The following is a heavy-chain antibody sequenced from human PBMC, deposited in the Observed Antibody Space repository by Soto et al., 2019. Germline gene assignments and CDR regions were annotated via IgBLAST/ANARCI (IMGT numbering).Heavy chain of an antibody. V-gene: IGHV3-23*01. Sequence: GGSLRLSCAASGFTFSSYAMSWVRQAPGKGLEWVSAISGSGGSTYYADSVKGRFTISRDNSKNTLYLQMNSLRAEDTAVYYCAKDLQRPYYYYYGMDVWGQGTTVTVSS. J-gene: IGHJ6*02. CDR3: AKDLQRPYYYYYGMDV. CDR2: ISGSGGST. CDR1: GFTFSSYA.